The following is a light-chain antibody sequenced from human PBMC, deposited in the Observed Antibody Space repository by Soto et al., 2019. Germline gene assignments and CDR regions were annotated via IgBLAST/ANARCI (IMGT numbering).Light chain of an antibody. V-gene: IGLV1-40*01. Sequence: QSVLTQPPSVXXAXXXRXIISCTGSSSNIGAGYDVHWYQQLPGTAPKLLVSGDTNRPSGVPDRFSGSKSGTSASLAITGLRAEDEADYYCQSFDSSLSGWVFGGGTKLTVL. CDR3: QSFDSSLSGWV. CDR1: SSNIGAGYD. CDR2: GDT. J-gene: IGLJ3*02.